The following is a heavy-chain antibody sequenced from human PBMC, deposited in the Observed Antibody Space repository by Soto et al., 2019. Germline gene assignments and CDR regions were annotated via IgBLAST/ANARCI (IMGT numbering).Heavy chain of an antibody. CDR3: ATLGAQNDH. J-gene: IGHJ5*02. CDR1: GGTFSTYT. V-gene: IGHV1-69*09. D-gene: IGHD3-16*01. CDR2: IIPFLNIS. Sequence: QVLLVQSGAAVKKPGSSVNVSCKTFGGTFSTYTISWVRQAPGQGLLWMGSIIPFLNISNIEPTFLGRLTDTADESTHAAFMELGGLTREDTAIYFCATLGAQNDHWGHGTRVTVSS.